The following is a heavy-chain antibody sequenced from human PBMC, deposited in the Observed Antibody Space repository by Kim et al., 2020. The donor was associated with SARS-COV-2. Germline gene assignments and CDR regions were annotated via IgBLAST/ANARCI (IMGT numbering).Heavy chain of an antibody. J-gene: IGHJ4*02. Sequence: GGSLRLSCAASGFSFDTYEMSWVRQAPGEGLEWISYISPRADIIYYADSVKGRFTISRDNAKNSLYLQMNSLRAEDTAVYYCARDQTTGDIDFWGQGAL. CDR3: ARDQTTGDIDF. D-gene: IGHD4-17*01. CDR1: GFSFDTYE. CDR2: ISPRADII. V-gene: IGHV3-48*03.